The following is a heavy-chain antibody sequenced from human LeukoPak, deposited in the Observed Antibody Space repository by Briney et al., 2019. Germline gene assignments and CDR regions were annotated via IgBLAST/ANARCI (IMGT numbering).Heavy chain of an antibody. CDR2: ISSSSSYI. J-gene: IGHJ4*02. Sequence: PGGSLRLSCAASGFTFSSYSMNWVRQAPGKGLEWVSSISSSSSYIYYADSVKGRFTISRDNAKNSLYLQMNSLRAEDTAVYYCARDSTAMVSLIDYWGQGTLVTVSS. CDR3: ARDSTAMVSLIDY. V-gene: IGHV3-21*01. CDR1: GFTFSSYS. D-gene: IGHD5-18*01.